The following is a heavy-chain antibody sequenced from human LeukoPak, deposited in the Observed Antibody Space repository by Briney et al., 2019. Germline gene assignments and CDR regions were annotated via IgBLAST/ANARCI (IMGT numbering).Heavy chain of an antibody. V-gene: IGHV3-48*03. CDR3: ARDRDGYNLS. J-gene: IGHJ4*02. Sequence: PGGSLRLSCAASGFTFSSYEMNWVRQAPGKGLEWVSYISSSGSTIYYADSVKGRFTISRDNAKNSLYLQMNSLRAEDTAVYYCARDRDGYNLSWGQGTLVTVSS. CDR1: GFTFSSYE. D-gene: IGHD5-24*01. CDR2: ISSSGSTI.